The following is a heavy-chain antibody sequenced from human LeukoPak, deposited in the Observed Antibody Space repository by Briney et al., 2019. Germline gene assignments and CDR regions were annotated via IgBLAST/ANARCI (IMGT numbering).Heavy chain of an antibody. J-gene: IGHJ6*03. V-gene: IGHV4-59*01. CDR3: ARHEDYGSAYYYYMDV. CDR1: GGSISTYY. Sequence: SSETLSLTCTVSGGSISTYYWSWIRQPPGKGLEWFGYIYTSGTTKYNPSLKSRVTISVDTSKNQISLKLSSVTAADTAVYYCARHEDYGSAYYYYMDVWGKGTTVTVSS. CDR2: IYTSGTT. D-gene: IGHD4-17*01.